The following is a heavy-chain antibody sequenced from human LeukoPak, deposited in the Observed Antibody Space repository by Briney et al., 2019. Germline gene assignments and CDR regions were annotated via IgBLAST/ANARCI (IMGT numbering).Heavy chain of an antibody. CDR2: ISYDGSNK. Sequence: GGSLRLSCAASGFTFSSYAMHWVRQAPGKGLEWVAVISYDGSNKYYADSVKGRFTISRDNSKNTLYLQMNSLRAEDTAVYYCARGMYSGSYYGGDYWGQGTLVTVSS. CDR3: ARGMYSGSYYGGDY. CDR1: GFTFSSYA. J-gene: IGHJ4*02. D-gene: IGHD1-26*01. V-gene: IGHV3-30-3*01.